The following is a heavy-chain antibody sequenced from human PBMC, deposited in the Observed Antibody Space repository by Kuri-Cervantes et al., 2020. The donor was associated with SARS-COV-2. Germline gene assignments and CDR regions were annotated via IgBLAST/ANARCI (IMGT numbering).Heavy chain of an antibody. Sequence: ASVKVSCKASGYTLTSYGISWVRQAPGQGLEWMGWISAYNGNTNYAQKLQGRVTMTTDTSTSTAYMELRSLRSDDTAVYYCARAHEEDGSGGWFDPWGQGTLVTVSS. CDR1: GYTLTSYG. D-gene: IGHD1-26*01. V-gene: IGHV1-18*01. J-gene: IGHJ5*02. CDR2: ISAYNGNT. CDR3: ARAHEEDGSGGWFDP.